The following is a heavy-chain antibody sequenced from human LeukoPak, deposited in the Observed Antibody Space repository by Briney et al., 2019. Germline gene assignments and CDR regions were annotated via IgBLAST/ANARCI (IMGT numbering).Heavy chain of an antibody. J-gene: IGHJ6*03. Sequence: SETLSLTCAVYGGSFSGYYWSWIRQPPGKGLEWIGEINHSGSTNYNPSLKSRVTISVDTSKNQFSLKLSSVTAADTAVYYCARDRVDTAMAGHYYYMDVWGKGTTVTVSS. CDR2: INHSGST. CDR3: ARDRVDTAMAGHYYYMDV. V-gene: IGHV4-34*01. D-gene: IGHD5-18*01. CDR1: GGSFSGYY.